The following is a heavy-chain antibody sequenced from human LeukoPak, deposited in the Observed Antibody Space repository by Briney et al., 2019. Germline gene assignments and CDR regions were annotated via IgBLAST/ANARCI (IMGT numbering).Heavy chain of an antibody. Sequence: GASVKVSCKASGGTFSSYAISWVRQAPGQGLEWMGRIIPILGIANYAQKFQGRVTITADESTSTAYMELSSLRSEDTAVYYCARGDYDFWSGPDYYYYYMDVWGKGTTVTVSS. V-gene: IGHV1-69*04. CDR2: IIPILGIA. CDR3: ARGDYDFWSGPDYYYYYMDV. CDR1: GGTFSSYA. J-gene: IGHJ6*03. D-gene: IGHD3-3*01.